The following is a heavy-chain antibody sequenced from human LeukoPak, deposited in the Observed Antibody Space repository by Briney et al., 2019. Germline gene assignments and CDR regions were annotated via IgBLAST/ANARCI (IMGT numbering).Heavy chain of an antibody. CDR1: GYTLTELS. J-gene: IGHJ4*02. D-gene: IGHD4-11*01. CDR2: FDPEDGET. V-gene: IGHV1-24*01. CDR3: ATGEGRTTEGSFDY. Sequence: ASVKVSCKVSGYTLTELSMHWVRQAPGKGLEWMGGFDPEDGETIYAQKFQGRVTMTEDTSTDTAYMELSSLRSEDTAVYYCATGEGRTTEGSFDYWGQGTLVTVSS.